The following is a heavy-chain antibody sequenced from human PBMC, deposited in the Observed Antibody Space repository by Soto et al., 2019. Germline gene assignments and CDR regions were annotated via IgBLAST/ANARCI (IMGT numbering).Heavy chain of an antibody. CDR2: VNNDGRDS. V-gene: IGHV3-74*01. J-gene: IGHJ3*02. CDR3: ARGGSRHAFDI. D-gene: IGHD3-10*01. CDR1: GFPFSNYW. Sequence: GGSLRLSCEASGFPFSNYWIHWVRQAPGKGLVWVSRVNNDGRDSIYADSVKGRFTFSRDNTKNTVYLQMNSLGVEDTAVYYCARGGSRHAFDIWGQGTLVTVSS.